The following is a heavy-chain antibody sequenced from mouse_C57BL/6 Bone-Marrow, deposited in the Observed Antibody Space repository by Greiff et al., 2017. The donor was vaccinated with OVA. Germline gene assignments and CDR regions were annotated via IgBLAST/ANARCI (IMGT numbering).Heavy chain of an antibody. V-gene: IGHV1-55*01. J-gene: IGHJ3*01. D-gene: IGHD2-1*01. CDR3: ARDYYGNYGGFAY. Sequence: QVQLQQPGAELVKPGASVKMSCKASGYTFTSYWITWVKQRPGQGLEWIGDIYPGSGSTNYNEKFKSKATLTVDTSSSTAYMQLSSLTSEDSAVYYCARDYYGNYGGFAYWGQGTLVTVSA. CDR1: GYTFTSYW. CDR2: IYPGSGST.